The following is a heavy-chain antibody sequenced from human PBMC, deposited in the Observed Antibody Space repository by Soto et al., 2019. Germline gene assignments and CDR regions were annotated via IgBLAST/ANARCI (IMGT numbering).Heavy chain of an antibody. D-gene: IGHD3-22*01. J-gene: IGHJ4*02. Sequence: PGGSLRLSCAASGFTFSSYAMHWVRQAPGKGLEWVAVISYDGSNKYYADSVKGRFTISRDNSKNTLYLQMNSLRAEDTAVYYCAREKDGSSGYTYFDYWGQGXLVTVSS. CDR3: AREKDGSSGYTYFDY. CDR2: ISYDGSNK. V-gene: IGHV3-30-3*01. CDR1: GFTFSSYA.